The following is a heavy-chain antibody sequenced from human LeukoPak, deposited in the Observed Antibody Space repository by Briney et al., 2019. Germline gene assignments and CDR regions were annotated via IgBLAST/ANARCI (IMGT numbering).Heavy chain of an antibody. Sequence: VASVTVSCKTSGGPFNNYALNWVRQAPGQGLEWMGRIIPIFARTTYAQRFQGRVTITTDGSITTAYLELNTLTSEDTAVYYCARGGAGYAGSTAWDDAFDIWGQGTMVTVSS. CDR1: GGPFNNYA. V-gene: IGHV1-69*05. D-gene: IGHD4-23*01. CDR2: IIPIFART. J-gene: IGHJ3*02. CDR3: ARGGAGYAGSTAWDDAFDI.